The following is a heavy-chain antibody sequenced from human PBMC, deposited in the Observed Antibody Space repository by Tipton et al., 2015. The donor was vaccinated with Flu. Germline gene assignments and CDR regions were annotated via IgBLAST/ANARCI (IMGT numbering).Heavy chain of an antibody. CDR1: GDGVSSVSSA. D-gene: IGHD3-10*01. V-gene: IGHV6-1*01. CDR3: ARERVTMVRGVIITFYGMDV. Sequence: PVLVKPSQTLSLTCAISGDGVSSVSSAWNWIRQSPSRGLEWLGRTYYRSKWYSDYAVSVKGRLTISPDTPKNQFSLQVNSVTPEDTAVYYCARERVTMVRGVIITFYGMDVWGPGTTVTVSS. J-gene: IGHJ6*02. CDR2: TYYRSKWYS.